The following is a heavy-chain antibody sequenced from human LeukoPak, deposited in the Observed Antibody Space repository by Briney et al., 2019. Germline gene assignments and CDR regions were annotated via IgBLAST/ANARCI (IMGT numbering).Heavy chain of an antibody. CDR3: AKSPTDIVAVPAAILAFDI. D-gene: IGHD2-2*01. CDR1: GFTFSSYA. CDR2: ISGNGGST. Sequence: GGSLRLSCAASGFTFSSYALTWVRQAPGKGLEWVSAISGNGGSTNYAASVKGRFTISRDNSRHTLYLQMNSLRAEDTAVYYCAKSPTDIVAVPAAILAFDIWGQGTMVTVSS. J-gene: IGHJ3*02. V-gene: IGHV3-23*01.